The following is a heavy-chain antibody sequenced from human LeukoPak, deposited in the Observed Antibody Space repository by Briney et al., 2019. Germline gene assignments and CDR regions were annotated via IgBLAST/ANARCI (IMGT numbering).Heavy chain of an antibody. CDR2: INHSGST. J-gene: IGHJ5*02. D-gene: IGHD6-13*01. Sequence: SETLSLTCAVYGGSFSGYYRSWIRQPPGKGLEWIGEINHSGSTNYNPSLKRRGTISVDTSKNHFSLKVSSVTAADTAVYYCARGARIAAAGTAWFDPWGQGTLVTVSS. CDR1: GGSFSGYY. V-gene: IGHV4-34*01. CDR3: ARGARIAAAGTAWFDP.